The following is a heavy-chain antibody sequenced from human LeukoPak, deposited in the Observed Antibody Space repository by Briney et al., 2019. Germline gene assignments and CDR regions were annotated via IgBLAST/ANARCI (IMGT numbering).Heavy chain of an antibody. CDR2: ISGSGGST. CDR1: GFTFSSYA. Sequence: GGCLRLSCAASGFTFSSYAISWVRQAPGKGLGWVSAISGSGGSTYYADSVKGRFTITRDNSKNTLYLQMNSLRAEDTAAYYCARDHDSSGYYQEHNFDSWGQGTLVTVSS. V-gene: IGHV3-23*01. J-gene: IGHJ4*02. D-gene: IGHD3-22*01. CDR3: ARDHDSSGYYQEHNFDS.